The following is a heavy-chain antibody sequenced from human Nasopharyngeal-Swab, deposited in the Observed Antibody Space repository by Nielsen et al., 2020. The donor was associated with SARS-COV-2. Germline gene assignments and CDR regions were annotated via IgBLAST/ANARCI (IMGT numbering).Heavy chain of an antibody. CDR1: GFTFSDYY. D-gene: IGHD1-14*01. Sequence: GESLKISCAASGFTFSDYYMSWVRQAPGKGLEWVSIIYSGGTTYYADSVRGRFTISRDNSKNTLSLQMSSLRAEDTAVYYCARVANHSMDSWGQGTLVTVSS. V-gene: IGHV3-53*01. CDR2: IYSGGTT. CDR3: ARVANHSMDS. J-gene: IGHJ4*02.